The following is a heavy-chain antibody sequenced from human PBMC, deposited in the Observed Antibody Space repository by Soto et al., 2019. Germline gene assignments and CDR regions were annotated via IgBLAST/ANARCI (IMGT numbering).Heavy chain of an antibody. CDR3: ARQYSNAFDY. V-gene: IGHV4-59*08. J-gene: IGHJ4*02. CDR2: IHFSGRT. D-gene: IGHD1-26*01. CDR1: GGSISSYY. Sequence: SETLSLTCTVSGGSISSYYWSWIRQAPGKGLEWIGYIHFSGRTKYNPSLNSRVTTSIDTSNNQFSLKVTSVTASDTAVYYCARQYSNAFDYWGQGTLVTVSS.